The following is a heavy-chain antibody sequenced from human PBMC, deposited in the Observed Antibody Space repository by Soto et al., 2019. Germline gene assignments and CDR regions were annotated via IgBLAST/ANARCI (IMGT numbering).Heavy chain of an antibody. CDR2: ISPSGTT. V-gene: IGHV4-34*01. D-gene: IGHD3-10*01. CDR1: GGSFSDNY. CDR3: ATSLWFGTQTEI. J-gene: IGHJ4*02. Sequence: SETLSLTCAVSGGSFSDNYWTWFRQPPNKGLEWIGEISPSGTTKYIPSLWSRATISVDTSKNQFSLKVTSVTAADTAVYYCATSLWFGTQTEIWGRGTLVTVSS.